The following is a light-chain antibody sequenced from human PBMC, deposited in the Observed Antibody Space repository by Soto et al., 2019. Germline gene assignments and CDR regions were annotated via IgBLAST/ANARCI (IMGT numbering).Light chain of an antibody. CDR1: SSDFGTYNS. CDR2: DVT. V-gene: IGLV2-14*01. Sequence: QSALTQPASVSGSPGQAITISCTGTSSDFGTYNSVSWYQQHPGKAPKLLIYDVTTRPSAVSDRFSGSKSGNTASLTISGLQAEDEGDYYCSSYMIGGNYVFGTGTKVTVL. CDR3: SSYMIGGNYV. J-gene: IGLJ1*01.